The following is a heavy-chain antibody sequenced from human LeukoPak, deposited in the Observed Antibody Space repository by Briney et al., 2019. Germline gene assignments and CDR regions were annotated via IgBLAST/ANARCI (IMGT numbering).Heavy chain of an antibody. CDR1: GFTFSSYG. V-gene: IGHV3-30*03. CDR3: ATYCSSTSCLDY. J-gene: IGHJ4*02. CDR2: ISYDGSNK. Sequence: GRSLRLSCAASGFTFSSYGMHWVRQAPGKGLEWVAVISYDGSNKYYADSVKGRFTISRDNSKNTLYLQMNSLRAEDTAVYYCATYCSSTSCLDYWGQGTLSPSPQ. D-gene: IGHD2-2*01.